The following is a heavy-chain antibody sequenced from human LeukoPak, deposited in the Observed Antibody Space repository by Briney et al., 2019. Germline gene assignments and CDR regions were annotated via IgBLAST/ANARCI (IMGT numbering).Heavy chain of an antibody. Sequence: ASVKVSCKSSGYTYTTYGITWVRQAPGQGLEWMGWISVYNGKTKCAQKLQGRVIMTADTSTTTAYMELWSLRGDDTAIYYCARGGEGPYGNYAPDSWGQGTLVTVSS. V-gene: IGHV1-18*01. J-gene: IGHJ5*01. D-gene: IGHD3-10*01. CDR1: GYTYTTYG. CDR3: ARGGEGPYGNYAPDS. CDR2: ISVYNGKT.